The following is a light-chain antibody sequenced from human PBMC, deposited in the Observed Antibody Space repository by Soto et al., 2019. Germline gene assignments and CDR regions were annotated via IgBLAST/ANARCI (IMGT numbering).Light chain of an antibody. V-gene: IGLV2-14*01. CDR1: SSDVGGYNY. CDR2: DVS. J-gene: IGLJ1*01. CDR3: SSYTSSSTRV. Sequence: QSVLTQPASVSGSPGQSFTISCTGTSSDVGGYNYVSWYQQHPGKAPKLMIYDVSNRPAGVSNRFSGSKSDNTASQTISGLQAEDEADDYCSSYTSSSTRVFGAGTKVTVL.